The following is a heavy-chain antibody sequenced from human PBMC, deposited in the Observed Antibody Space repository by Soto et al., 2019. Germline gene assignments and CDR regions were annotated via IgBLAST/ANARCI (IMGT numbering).Heavy chain of an antibody. J-gene: IGHJ3*02. D-gene: IGHD5-12*01. CDR1: GFTFSSYA. Sequence: HPGGSLRLSCAASGFTFSSYAMHWVRQAPGKGLEWVAVISYDGSNKYYADSVKGRFTISRDNSKNTLYLQMNSLRAEDTAVYYCARPDGYTESAFDIWGQGTMVTVSS. CDR2: ISYDGSNK. CDR3: ARPDGYTESAFDI. V-gene: IGHV3-30-3*01.